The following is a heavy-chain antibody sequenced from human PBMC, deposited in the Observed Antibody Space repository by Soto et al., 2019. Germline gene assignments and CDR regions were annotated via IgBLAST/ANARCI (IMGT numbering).Heavy chain of an antibody. D-gene: IGHD5-18*01. CDR1: GDSINNYF. CDR3: ARARQRDTGRGLDV. J-gene: IGHJ6*02. V-gene: IGHV4-59*01. CDR2: ISYSGST. Sequence: SETLSLTCTISGDSINNYFWNWMLQSPGKGLEWIGYISYSGSTSYNPALQSRVTISSDTSKNQFSLELSSVTAADTAAYYCARARQRDTGRGLDVWGQGTTVTVSS.